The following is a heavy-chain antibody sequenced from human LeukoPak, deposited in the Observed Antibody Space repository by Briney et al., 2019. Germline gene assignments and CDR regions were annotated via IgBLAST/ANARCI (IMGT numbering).Heavy chain of an antibody. Sequence: SETLSLTCTVSGGSICSSSYYWGWIRQPPGKGLEWIGSIYYSGSTYYNPSLKSRVTISVDTSKNQFSLKLSSVTAADTAVYYCARRAMITFGGVIVSFRDYWGQGTLVTVSS. CDR2: IYYSGST. D-gene: IGHD3-16*02. CDR3: ARRAMITFGGVIVSFRDY. J-gene: IGHJ4*02. V-gene: IGHV4-39*01. CDR1: GGSICSSSYY.